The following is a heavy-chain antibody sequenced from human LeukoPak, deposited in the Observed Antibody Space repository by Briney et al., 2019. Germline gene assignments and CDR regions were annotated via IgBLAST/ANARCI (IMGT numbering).Heavy chain of an antibody. CDR2: IKSKTDGGTT. V-gene: IGHV3-15*01. CDR1: GFTFSDAW. D-gene: IGHD3/OR15-3a*01. J-gene: IGHJ4*02. Sequence: GGSLRLSCAASGFTFSDAWMSWVRQAPGKGLEWVGRIKSKTDGGTTDYAAPVKGRFTISRDDSKDTLCLQMNSLITEDTAVYYCAAGTGRSDFDYWGQGTLVTVSS. CDR3: AAGTGRSDFDY.